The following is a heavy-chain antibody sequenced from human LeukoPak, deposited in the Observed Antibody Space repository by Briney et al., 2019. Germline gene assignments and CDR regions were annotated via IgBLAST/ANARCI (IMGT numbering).Heavy chain of an antibody. CDR3: ARDSLIAAGFFDY. Sequence: SGGSLRPSCAASGFTFSSYSMNWVRQAPGKGLEWVSSISSSSSYIYYADAVKGRFTISRDNAKNSLYLQMNSLRAEDTAVYYCARDSLIAAGFFDYWGQGTLVTVSS. D-gene: IGHD6-13*01. V-gene: IGHV3-21*01. CDR1: GFTFSSYS. CDR2: ISSSSSYI. J-gene: IGHJ4*02.